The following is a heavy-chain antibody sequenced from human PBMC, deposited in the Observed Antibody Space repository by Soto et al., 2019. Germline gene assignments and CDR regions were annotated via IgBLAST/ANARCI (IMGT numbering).Heavy chain of an antibody. CDR3: ARDSVLAYSREHRTPYWVAP. CDR2: IYYSGNT. CDR1: GGSVGSGSYY. J-gene: IGHJ5*02. Sequence: QVQLQESGPGLVKPSETLSLTCTVSGGSVGSGSYYWSWIRQPLGKGREWIGYIYYSGNTDYNHSHSGRATLSVDKAKSHLSMQLTSVSSADTAIYYCARDSVLAYSREHRTPYWVAPWGQATLVIASP. D-gene: IGHD2-15*01. V-gene: IGHV4-61*03.